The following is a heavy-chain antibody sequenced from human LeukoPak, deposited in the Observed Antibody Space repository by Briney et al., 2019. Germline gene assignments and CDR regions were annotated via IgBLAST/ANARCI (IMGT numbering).Heavy chain of an antibody. CDR2: ISSRGDYI. V-gene: IGHV3-21*01. CDR3: VREGRQVLVTEYYSYYYMDV. Sequence: PRGSLRLSCVASGFTFSTYRMNWVRQAPGKGLEWVSSISSRGDYIFYTDSLKGRITMSRDNAKNALYLEMNSLRAEDTAVYYCVREGRQVLVTEYYSYYYMDVWGKGTTVTVSS. CDR1: GFTFSTYR. D-gene: IGHD2-21*02. J-gene: IGHJ6*03.